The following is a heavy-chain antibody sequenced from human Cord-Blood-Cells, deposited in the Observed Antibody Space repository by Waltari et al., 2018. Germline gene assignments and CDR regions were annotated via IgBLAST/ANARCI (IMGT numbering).Heavy chain of an antibody. CDR1: GGTFSSYA. V-gene: IGHV1-69*01. D-gene: IGHD3-9*01. Sequence: QVQLVQSGAEVKKPGSSVKVSCKASGGTFSSYAISWVRQAPGQGLEWMGGIIPRFGTANYAQKCQGRVTSTADESTSTAYMGLSSLRAEDTAVYYCARGGPHYDILTGYYTYWGQGTLVTVSS. CDR3: ARGGPHYDILTGYYTY. CDR2: IIPRFGTA. J-gene: IGHJ4*02.